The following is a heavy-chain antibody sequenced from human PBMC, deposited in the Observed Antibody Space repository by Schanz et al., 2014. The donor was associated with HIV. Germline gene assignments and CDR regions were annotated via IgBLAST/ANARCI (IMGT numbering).Heavy chain of an antibody. V-gene: IGHV1-46*01. D-gene: IGHD6-19*01. Sequence: QVQLVQSGPEVKKPGASVRVSCETSGYTFFDYDINWVRQAPGQGLEWMAVINTSGGGTSDALQGRVAVTRDTSTSTVYMELSRLRSDDTAVYYCARTSGWSNRAWWYFDLWGRGTLVTVSS. CDR3: ARTSGWSNRAWWYFDL. J-gene: IGHJ2*01. CDR2: INTSGGGT. CDR1: GYTFFDYD.